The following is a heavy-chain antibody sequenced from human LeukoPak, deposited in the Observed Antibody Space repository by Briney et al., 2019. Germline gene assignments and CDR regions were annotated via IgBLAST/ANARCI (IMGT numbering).Heavy chain of an antibody. CDR2: INHSGST. CDR3: ARGPTYYYDSSGYWGSDY. CDR1: GGSIRGYY. Sequence: SETLSLTCSVSGGSIRGYYWSWIRQSPGKGLEWIGEINHSGSTNYNPSLKSRVTISVDTSKNQFSLKLSSVTAADTAVYYCARGPTYYYDSSGYWGSDYWGQGTLVTVSS. D-gene: IGHD3-22*01. J-gene: IGHJ4*02. V-gene: IGHV4-34*01.